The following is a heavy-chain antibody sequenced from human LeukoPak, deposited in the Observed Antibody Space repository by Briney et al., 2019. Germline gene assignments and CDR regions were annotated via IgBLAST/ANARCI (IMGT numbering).Heavy chain of an antibody. V-gene: IGHV3-23*01. D-gene: IGHD6-13*01. CDR3: AKVETAAAATLRGFDY. Sequence: GGYLRLSCAASGFTFSSYAMSWVRRAPGKGLEWVSSIGGSGGSTYYADSVKGRFTISRDNSKNTLYLQMNSLRAEDTAVYYCAKVETAAAATLRGFDYWGQGTLVTVSS. J-gene: IGHJ4*02. CDR1: GFTFSSYA. CDR2: IGGSGGST.